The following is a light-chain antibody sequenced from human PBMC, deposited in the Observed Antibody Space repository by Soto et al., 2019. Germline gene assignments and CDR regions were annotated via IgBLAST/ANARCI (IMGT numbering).Light chain of an antibody. V-gene: IGKV3-20*01. J-gene: IGKJ2*01. CDR3: QQYGKSAMFT. Sequence: EIVVTQSPGTLSLSPGDRATLSCRTSQSVSSSYLAWYQQKPGQAPSLLIYGASTRATGIPDRFSGGGSGTDFTLTISRLEPEDFAVYYCQQYGKSAMFTFGQGTKLEIK. CDR1: QSVSSSY. CDR2: GAS.